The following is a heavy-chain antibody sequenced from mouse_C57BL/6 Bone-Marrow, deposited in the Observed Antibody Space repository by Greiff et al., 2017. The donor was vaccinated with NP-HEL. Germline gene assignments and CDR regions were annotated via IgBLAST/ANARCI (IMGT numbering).Heavy chain of an antibody. CDR2: IYPGSGST. CDR1: GYTFTSYW. CDR3: ARGGYYSKRNY. V-gene: IGHV1-55*01. J-gene: IGHJ2*01. D-gene: IGHD2-5*01. Sequence: QVQLQQPGAELVKPGASVKMSCKASGYTFTSYWITWVKQRPGQGLEWIGDIYPGSGSTNYNEKLKSKATLTVDTSSSTAYMQLSSLTSEDSAVYYCARGGYYSKRNYWGQGTTLTVSS.